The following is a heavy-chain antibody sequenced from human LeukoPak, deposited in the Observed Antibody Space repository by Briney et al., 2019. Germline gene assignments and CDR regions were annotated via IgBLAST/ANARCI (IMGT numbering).Heavy chain of an antibody. V-gene: IGHV3-53*01. Sequence: GGSMRLSSVASAFIVSSHCMSWVRQAPGEGLEWVSFIYSGGSTYYEDSVKGRFTIARDNSKNTLYLQMNSLRAEDTAVYYCARRAGDYSHPYDYWGQGTLVTVSS. J-gene: IGHJ4*02. D-gene: IGHD3-22*01. CDR2: IYSGGST. CDR1: AFIVSSHC. CDR3: ARRAGDYSHPYDY.